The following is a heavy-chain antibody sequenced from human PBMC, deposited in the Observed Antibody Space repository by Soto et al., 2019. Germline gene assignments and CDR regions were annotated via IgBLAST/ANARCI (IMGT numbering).Heavy chain of an antibody. Sequence: ASVKVSCKASGYTFTSYDINWVRQATGQGLEWMGWMNPNSGNTGYAQKFQGRVTMTRNTSISTAYMELSSLRSEDTAVYYCAREQWSSSSLDYWGQGTLVTVSS. CDR2: MNPNSGNT. D-gene: IGHD6-6*01. CDR3: AREQWSSSSLDY. CDR1: GYTFTSYD. J-gene: IGHJ4*02. V-gene: IGHV1-8*01.